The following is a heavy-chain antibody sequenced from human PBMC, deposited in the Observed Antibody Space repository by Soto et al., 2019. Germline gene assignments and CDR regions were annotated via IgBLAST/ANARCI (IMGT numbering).Heavy chain of an antibody. CDR1: GFTFSNFP. D-gene: IGHD2-21*02. Sequence: EVQLVESGGGLVQPGGSLRLSCAASGFTFSNFPMTWVRQAPGKGLEWVSYISGASNYIYYAVSVKGRFTISRDHAKHSMSLQTNSLRDEDTAVYYCASQVYTVVTPIDYWGQGTLVTVSS. V-gene: IGHV3-48*02. J-gene: IGHJ4*02. CDR3: ASQVYTVVTPIDY. CDR2: ISGASNYI.